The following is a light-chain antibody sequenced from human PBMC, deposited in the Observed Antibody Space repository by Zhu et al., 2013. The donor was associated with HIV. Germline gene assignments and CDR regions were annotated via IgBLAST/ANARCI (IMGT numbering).Light chain of an antibody. Sequence: QSALTQPPSASGSPGQSVTISCTGTSSDVGGYNYVSWYQQHPGKAPKLMIYEVNKRPSGVPDRFSGSKSGNMASLTISGLQAEDEADYYCCSYAGGSTVVFGGGTKLTVL. J-gene: IGLJ2*01. V-gene: IGLV2-8*01. CDR1: SSDVGGYNY. CDR2: EVN. CDR3: CSYAGGSTVV.